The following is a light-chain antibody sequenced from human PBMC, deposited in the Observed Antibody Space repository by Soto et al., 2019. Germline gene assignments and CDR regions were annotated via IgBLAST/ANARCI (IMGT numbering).Light chain of an antibody. V-gene: IGKV3-11*01. CDR2: DAS. CDR3: QQRGGWPLT. CDR1: QGVGRF. J-gene: IGKJ4*01. Sequence: EIVLTQSPATLSLSPGERAALSCRASQGVGRFLAWYQQQPGQAPRLLIYDASNRANGIPARFIGSGSETDFTLAIDNLEPEDFAVYYCQQRGGWPLTFGGGTKVEIK.